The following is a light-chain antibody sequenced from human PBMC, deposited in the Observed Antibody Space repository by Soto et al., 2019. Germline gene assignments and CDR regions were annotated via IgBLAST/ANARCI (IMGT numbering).Light chain of an antibody. Sequence: EIVLTQSPATLSLSPGERATLSCRASQSVSSYLAWYQQKPGQAPRLLISDASNRATGIPARFSGSGSGTDFTLTVSSLEPEDVVVYYCQQRRDWPLTFGGGTKVEI. CDR2: DAS. CDR1: QSVSSY. CDR3: QQRRDWPLT. V-gene: IGKV3-11*01. J-gene: IGKJ4*01.